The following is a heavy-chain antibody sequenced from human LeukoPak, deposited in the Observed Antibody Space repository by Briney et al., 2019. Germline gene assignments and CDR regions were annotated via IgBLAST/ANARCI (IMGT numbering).Heavy chain of an antibody. V-gene: IGHV4-59*12. J-gene: IGHJ4*02. Sequence: PSETLSLTCTVSGGSISSYYWSWIRQPPGKGLEWIGYIYYSGSTNYNPSLKSRVTISVDTSKNQFSLKLSSVTAADTAVYYCARDPRYCSGGSCFFDYWGQGALVTVSS. CDR1: GGSISSYY. CDR2: IYYSGST. D-gene: IGHD2-15*01. CDR3: ARDPRYCSGGSCFFDY.